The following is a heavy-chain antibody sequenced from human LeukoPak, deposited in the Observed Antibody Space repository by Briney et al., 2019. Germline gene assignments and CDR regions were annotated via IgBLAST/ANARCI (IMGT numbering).Heavy chain of an antibody. Sequence: GGSLRLSCLASGFTFSSYAMSWVRQAPGKGLELVSGISGSGGTTYYADSVKGRFTISRDNSKNTLYLQLNSLRAEDTAIYYCAKDLTYYYDSTGYYFDYWGQGTLVTVSS. J-gene: IGHJ4*02. D-gene: IGHD3-22*01. CDR1: GFTFSSYA. V-gene: IGHV3-23*01. CDR2: ISGSGGTT. CDR3: AKDLTYYYDSTGYYFDY.